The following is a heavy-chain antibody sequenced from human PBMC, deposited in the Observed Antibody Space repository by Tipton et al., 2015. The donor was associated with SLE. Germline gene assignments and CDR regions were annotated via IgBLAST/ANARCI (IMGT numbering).Heavy chain of an antibody. Sequence: LRLSCAVYGGSISTSSSYYWAWIRQPPGKGLEWIGEVYHRGSTNYNPSLQSRATISVDTSKNQFSLKLSSVTAADTAVYYCASRPDYFDYWGQGTLVTVSS. CDR1: GGSISTSSSYY. J-gene: IGHJ4*02. CDR3: ASRPDYFDY. V-gene: IGHV4-34*01. D-gene: IGHD6-6*01. CDR2: VYHRGST.